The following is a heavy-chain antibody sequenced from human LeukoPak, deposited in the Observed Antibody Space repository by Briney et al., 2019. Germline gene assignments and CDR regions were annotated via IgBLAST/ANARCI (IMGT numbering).Heavy chain of an antibody. V-gene: IGHV5-51*01. CDR1: GYSFTSYW. CDR2: IYPGDSDT. J-gene: IGHJ4*02. CDR3: ARRMYYYDSSGYPFDY. D-gene: IGHD3-22*01. Sequence: NRGECLKISCKGSGYSFTSYWIGWVRQMRGKRLEWMGIIYPGDSDTRYSPSFQGQVTISADKSISTAYLQWSSLKASDTAMYYCARRMYYYDSSGYPFDYWGQGTLVTVSS.